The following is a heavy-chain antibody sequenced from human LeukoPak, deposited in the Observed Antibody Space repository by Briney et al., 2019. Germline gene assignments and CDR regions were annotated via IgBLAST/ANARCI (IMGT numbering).Heavy chain of an antibody. Sequence: SQTLSLTCTVSGGSISSGSYYWSWIRQPPGKGLEWIGYIYHSGSTNYNPSLKSRVTISVDTSKNQFSLKLSSVTAADTAVYYCARADYDFWSGYPAPFDYWGQGTLVTVSS. V-gene: IGHV4-61*01. CDR2: IYHSGST. J-gene: IGHJ4*02. CDR1: GGSISSGSYY. CDR3: ARADYDFWSGYPAPFDY. D-gene: IGHD3-3*01.